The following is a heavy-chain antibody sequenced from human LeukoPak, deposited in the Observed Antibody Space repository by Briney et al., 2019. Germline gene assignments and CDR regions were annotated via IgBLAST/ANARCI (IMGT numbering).Heavy chain of an antibody. CDR2: ISSSGSTI. J-gene: IGHJ4*02. V-gene: IGHV3-11*04. Sequence: GGSLRLSCSASGFTFSDYYMSWIRQAPGKGLEWVSYISSSGSTIYYADSAKGRFTISRDNAKNSLYLQMNSLRAEDTAVYYCARDSVNDFWSGYFGYWGQGTLVTVSS. CDR3: ARDSVNDFWSGYFGY. D-gene: IGHD3-3*01. CDR1: GFTFSDYY.